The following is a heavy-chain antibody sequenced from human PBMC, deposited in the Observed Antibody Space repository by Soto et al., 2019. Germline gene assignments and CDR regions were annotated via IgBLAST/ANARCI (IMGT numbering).Heavy chain of an antibody. CDR2: INPNSGDT. D-gene: IGHD6-6*01. V-gene: IGHV1-2*02. CDR1: GYTFTGYY. Sequence: ASVKVSCKASGYTFTGYYMHWVRQAPGQGLEWMGWINPNSGDTKYAQKFQGRVTMTRDTSTRTAYMEVSRLTSDDTAVYYCARSLSTIGGRPDSWGQGTLVSVSS. J-gene: IGHJ4*02. CDR3: ARSLSTIGGRPDS.